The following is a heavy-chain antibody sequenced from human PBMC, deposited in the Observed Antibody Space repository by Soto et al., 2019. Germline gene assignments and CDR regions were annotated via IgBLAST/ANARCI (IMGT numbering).Heavy chain of an antibody. D-gene: IGHD3-3*01. CDR1: GGAISSSKW. CDR3: AILPHRFGVEDDDFDS. V-gene: IGHV4-4*02. Sequence: QVQRQESGPGLVKPSGTLSLTCAVSGGAISSSKWWSWVRQPPGKGREWIGAIEHSGITNYNPSLKSRVTKSVDKSKNHISLKLSSVTAADTAVYYCAILPHRFGVEDDDFDSWGQGTMVTASS. J-gene: IGHJ3*02. CDR2: IEHSGIT.